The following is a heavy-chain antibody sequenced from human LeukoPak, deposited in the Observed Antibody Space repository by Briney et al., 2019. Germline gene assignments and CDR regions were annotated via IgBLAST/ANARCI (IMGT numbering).Heavy chain of an antibody. CDR3: PKGVGSSWRIGFYVDY. CDR2: IHYSGTT. J-gene: IGHJ4*02. D-gene: IGHD6-13*01. CDR1: CCSISRNY. V-gene: IGHV4-59*01. Sequence: SETLCLTCTVSCCSISRNYWSWIRQPPGKGLEWIGYIHYSGTTNYNPSLKSRVTMSGDTSKNQLSLKLTSVTAADTAVYYCPKGVGSSWRIGFYVDYCGQGTLVTVSS.